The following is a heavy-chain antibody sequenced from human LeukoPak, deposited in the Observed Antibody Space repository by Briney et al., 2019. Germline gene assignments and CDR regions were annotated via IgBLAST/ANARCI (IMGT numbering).Heavy chain of an antibody. Sequence: GGSLRLSCAASGFTFSSYGMYWVRQAPGKGLEWVAVISYHGSNKYYADSVKGRFTISRDNSKNTLYLQMNSLRSEDTAVYYCARDQMGRSGSSAYWGQGTLVTVSS. D-gene: IGHD3-10*01. CDR2: ISYHGSNK. CDR1: GFTFSSYG. CDR3: ARDQMGRSGSSAY. V-gene: IGHV3-30*03. J-gene: IGHJ4*02.